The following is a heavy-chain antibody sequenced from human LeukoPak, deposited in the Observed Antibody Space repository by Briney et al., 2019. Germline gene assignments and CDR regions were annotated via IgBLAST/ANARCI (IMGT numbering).Heavy chain of an antibody. CDR1: GGFFRDYA. CDR2: IIPMSATT. D-gene: IGHD3-10*01. V-gene: IGHV1-69*13. Sequence: GASVKVSCKASGGFFRDYAISWVRQAPGQGLEWIGGIIPMSATTHYAQQFQGRVTITADESTTTAYMDLSRLNSEDTAVYYCARDRSYYSASGIKYFEYWGQGTLVTVSS. J-gene: IGHJ4*02. CDR3: ARDRSYYSASGIKYFEY.